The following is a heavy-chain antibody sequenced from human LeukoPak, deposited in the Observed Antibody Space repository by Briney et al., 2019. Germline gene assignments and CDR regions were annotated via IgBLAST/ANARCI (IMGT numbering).Heavy chain of an antibody. CDR3: ARSVGKQQLVPRDYYYYYMDV. CDR2: IIPILGIA. V-gene: IGHV1-69*04. D-gene: IGHD6-13*01. Sequence: GASVKVSCKASGGTFSSYAISWVRQAPGQGLEWMGRIIPILGIANYAQKFQGRVTITADKSTSTAYMELSSLRSEDTAVYYCARSVGKQQLVPRDYYYYYMDVWGKGTTVTVSS. CDR1: GGTFSSYA. J-gene: IGHJ6*03.